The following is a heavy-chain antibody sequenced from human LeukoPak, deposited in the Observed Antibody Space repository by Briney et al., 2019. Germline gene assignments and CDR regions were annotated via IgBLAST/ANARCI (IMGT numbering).Heavy chain of an antibody. V-gene: IGHV4-31*03. Sequence: PSETLSLTCTVSDGSINSGAYYWSWIRQLPGKGLEWIGYIYYSGSIYYNPSLKSRVTISVDTSKSQFSLKLTSVTAADTAVYYCARDYSGWLYLDYWGQGTLVTVSS. CDR3: ARDYSGWLYLDY. D-gene: IGHD6-19*01. CDR1: DGSINSGAYY. J-gene: IGHJ4*02. CDR2: IYYSGSI.